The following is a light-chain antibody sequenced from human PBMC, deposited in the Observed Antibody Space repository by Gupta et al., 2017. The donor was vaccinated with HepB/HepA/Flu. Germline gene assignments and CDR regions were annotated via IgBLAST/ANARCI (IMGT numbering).Light chain of an antibody. Sequence: DIEMTQSPSSLSASVGDRVTITCRASQDISNYLHWYQQKPGKAPKLLIYDASNLETGVPSRFSGSGSGTDFTFTISSLQPEDIATYYCQQYDNLMCTFGQGTKLEIK. CDR2: DAS. CDR3: QQYDNLMCT. J-gene: IGKJ2*02. V-gene: IGKV1-33*01. CDR1: QDISNY.